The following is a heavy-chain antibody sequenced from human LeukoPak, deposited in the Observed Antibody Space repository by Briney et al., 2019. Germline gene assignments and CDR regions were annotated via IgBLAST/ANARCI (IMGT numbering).Heavy chain of an antibody. CDR3: ATAKPKTGAFDI. Sequence: ASVTVSCKVSGYTLTELSMHWVRQAPGKGLEWMGGFDPEDGETIYAQKFQGRVTMTEDTSTDTAYMELSSLRSEDTAVYYCATAKPKTGAFDIWGQGTMVTVSS. J-gene: IGHJ3*02. CDR2: FDPEDGET. V-gene: IGHV1-24*01. CDR1: GYTLTELS.